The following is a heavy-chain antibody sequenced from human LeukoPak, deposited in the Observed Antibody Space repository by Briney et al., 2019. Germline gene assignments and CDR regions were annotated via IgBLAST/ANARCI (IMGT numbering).Heavy chain of an antibody. CDR2: IHYTGTT. J-gene: IGHJ4*02. D-gene: IGHD3-16*01. V-gene: IGHV4-59*08. CDR1: GGSISGYY. Sequence: SETLSLTCTVSGGSISGYYWSWIRQPPGEGLEWIGLIHYTGTTNYNPSLKSRVTISLDTSKNQFSLNLSSVTAADTAVYFCARHYVFVIGGSSFDYWGQGTLVTVSS. CDR3: ARHYVFVIGGSSFDY.